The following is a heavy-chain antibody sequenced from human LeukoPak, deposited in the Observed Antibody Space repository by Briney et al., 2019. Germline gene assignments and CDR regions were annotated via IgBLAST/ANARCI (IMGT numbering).Heavy chain of an antibody. CDR2: ISSSSTYI. V-gene: IGHV3-21*01. CDR1: GFTFFSYS. Sequence: PGGSLRLSCAASGFTFFSYSMNWVRQAPGKGLEWVSSISSSSTYIYYADSLRGRFTISRDNAKNSLYLQMNSLRAEDTAVYYCARDAPQGPPTIYGSGSPRDVWGQGTLVTVSS. CDR3: ARDAPQGPPTIYGSGSPRDV. D-gene: IGHD3-10*01. J-gene: IGHJ4*02.